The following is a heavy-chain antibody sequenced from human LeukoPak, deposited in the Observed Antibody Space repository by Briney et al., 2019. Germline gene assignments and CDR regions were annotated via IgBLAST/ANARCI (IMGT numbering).Heavy chain of an antibody. CDR2: ISGSGGST. D-gene: IGHD1-26*01. CDR3: AKDRSQWELVGPFDY. CDR1: GFTFSSYG. J-gene: IGHJ4*02. V-gene: IGHV3-23*01. Sequence: PGGSLRLSCAASGFTFSSYGMSWVRQAPGKGLEWVSAISGSGGSTYYADSVKGRFTISRDNSKNTLYLQMNSLRAEDTAVYYCAKDRSQWELVGPFDYWGQGTLVTVSS.